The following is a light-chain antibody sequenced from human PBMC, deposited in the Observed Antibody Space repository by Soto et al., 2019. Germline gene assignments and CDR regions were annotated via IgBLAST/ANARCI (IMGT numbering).Light chain of an antibody. J-gene: IGKJ5*01. CDR2: DAS. Sequence: EIVLTQSPATLSLSPGTRATLSCRASQTISSYLAWYQQKPGQPPRLLIYDASNRATGVPARFSGSVSGTDGTITISILEPEDVEVYYGQQRSSWPITFGQGTRLEIK. CDR3: QQRSSWPIT. CDR1: QTISSY. V-gene: IGKV3-11*01.